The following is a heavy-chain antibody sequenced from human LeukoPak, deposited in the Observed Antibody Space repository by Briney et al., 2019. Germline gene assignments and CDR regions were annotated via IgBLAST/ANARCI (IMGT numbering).Heavy chain of an antibody. V-gene: IGHV1-2*06. D-gene: IGHD3-22*01. J-gene: IGHJ4*02. Sequence: ASVKVSSKASGYTFTGYYMHWVRQAPGQGLEWMGRINPNSGGTNYAQKFQGRVTMTRDTSISTAYMELSRLRSDDMAVYYCVVVMSFDYWGQGTLVTVSS. CDR3: VVVMSFDY. CDR2: INPNSGGT. CDR1: GYTFTGYY.